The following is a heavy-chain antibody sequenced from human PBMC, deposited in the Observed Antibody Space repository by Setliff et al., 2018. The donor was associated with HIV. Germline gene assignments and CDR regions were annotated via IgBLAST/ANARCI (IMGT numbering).Heavy chain of an antibody. J-gene: IGHJ6*02. CDR3: ARGHCSGTNCYGVDYYGMDV. CDR2: FSYTDEP. V-gene: IGHV4-61*08. D-gene: IGHD2-2*01. Sequence: SETLSLTCTVSGVSVRSGEHWTWVRQAPGKGMEWIGYFSYTDEPHINYLEYFNPSLKNRLGITLDKPRNQFSLNLTSVTAADTAVYYCARGHCSGTNCYGVDYYGMDVWGQGTTVTVSS. CDR1: GVSVRSGEH.